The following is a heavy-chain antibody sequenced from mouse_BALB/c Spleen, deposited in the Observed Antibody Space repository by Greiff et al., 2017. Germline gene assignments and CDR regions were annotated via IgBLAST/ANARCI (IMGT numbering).Heavy chain of an antibody. V-gene: IGHV1S81*02. Sequence: VQLQQSGAELVKPGASVKLSCKASSYTFTSYYMYWVKQRPGQGLEWIGEINPSNGGSNFNEKFKSKATLTVDKSSSTAYMQLSSLTSEDSAVYYCTRGATWFAYWGQGTLVTVSA. CDR2: INPSNGGS. CDR3: TRGATWFAY. CDR1: SYTFTSYY. J-gene: IGHJ3*01. D-gene: IGHD3-1*01.